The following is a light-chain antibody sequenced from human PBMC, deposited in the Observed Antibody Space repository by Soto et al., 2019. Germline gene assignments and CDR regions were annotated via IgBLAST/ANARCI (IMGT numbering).Light chain of an antibody. J-gene: IGKJ2*01. CDR3: QQSYSVPHT. CDR2: AAS. CDR1: QNIFSY. V-gene: IGKV1-39*01. Sequence: DIQMTQAPSSLSASVGDRVTITCRASQNIFSYLSWYQHKPGKAPDLLIYAASSLQSGVPSRFSGSGSGTDFALTISSLQPEDFATFYCQQSYSVPHTFGQGTKLEI.